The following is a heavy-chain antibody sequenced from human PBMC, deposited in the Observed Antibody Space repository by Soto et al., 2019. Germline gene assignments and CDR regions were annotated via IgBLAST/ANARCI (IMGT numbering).Heavy chain of an antibody. V-gene: IGHV3-74*01. CDR3: VRDGEGF. CDR1: GFTFSSNW. J-gene: IGHJ4*02. D-gene: IGHD2-21*01. CDR2: INTDGSYT. Sequence: EVQLVESGGGLVQPGGSLRLSCAASGFTFSSNWMHWVRRVPGRGLVWVARINTDGSYTNYVDSVNGRFTVSRDNAKNTMSLQMDSLRVEDTAVYYWVRDGEGFWGQGTMVTFSS.